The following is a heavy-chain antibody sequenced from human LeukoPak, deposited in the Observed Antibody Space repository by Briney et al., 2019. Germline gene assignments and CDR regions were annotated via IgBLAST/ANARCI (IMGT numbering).Heavy chain of an antibody. CDR2: ISGGDVGT. CDR1: GFIFSDYA. Sequence: GGSLRLSCAASGFIFSDYAMSWVRQAPGKGLEWVSAISGGDVGTFYADSVRGRFTISRDNSNNTLCLQMNSLRAEDTAVYYCAKERSGVVAAASNSWGRGTLVTVSS. D-gene: IGHD2-2*01. CDR3: AKERSGVVAAASNS. V-gene: IGHV3-23*01. J-gene: IGHJ5*02.